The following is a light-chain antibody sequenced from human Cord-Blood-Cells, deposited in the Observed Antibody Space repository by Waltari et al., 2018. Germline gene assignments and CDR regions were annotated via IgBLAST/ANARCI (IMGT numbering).Light chain of an antibody. J-gene: IGKJ1*01. Sequence: AIRMTQSPSSITALTGGRVTITCRASHGISSEFTWYHQKPGKAPKLLIYAAITLQSGVPSRVSGSGSGTEFTRTISCLQSEDFATYYCQQYYSYPWTFGQGTKVEIK. CDR1: HGISSE. V-gene: IGKV1-8*01. CDR3: QQYYSYPWT. CDR2: AAI.